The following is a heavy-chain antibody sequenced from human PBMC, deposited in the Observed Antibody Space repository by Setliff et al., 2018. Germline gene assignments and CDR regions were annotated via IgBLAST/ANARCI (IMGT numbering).Heavy chain of an antibody. J-gene: IGHJ4*02. CDR3: ARVQYRGSWYRGLAYFDS. Sequence: PSETLSLTCAVSGGSISSGDASWTWVRKPPGKGLEWIGYIYHAGSTSYNPSLESRVTISVDTSKNQFPLRLSSVTAADTAVYYCARVQYRGSWYRGLAYFDSWGQGTLVTVSS. CDR1: GGSISSGDAS. V-gene: IGHV4-30-2*01. CDR2: IYHAGST. D-gene: IGHD6-13*01.